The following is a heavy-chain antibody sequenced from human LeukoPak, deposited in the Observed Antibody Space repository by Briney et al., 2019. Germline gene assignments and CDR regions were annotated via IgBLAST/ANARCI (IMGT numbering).Heavy chain of an antibody. D-gene: IGHD3-22*01. J-gene: IGHJ6*02. CDR1: GGSISSSSYY. Sequence: PSETLSLTCTVSGGSISSSSYYWGWLRQPPGKGLEWIGSIYYSGSTYYNPSLKSRVTISVDTSKNQFSLKLNSVTAADTAVYYCARHDSSGYYYYYYGMDVWGQGTTVTVSS. CDR3: ARHDSSGYYYYYYGMDV. V-gene: IGHV4-39*01. CDR2: IYYSGST.